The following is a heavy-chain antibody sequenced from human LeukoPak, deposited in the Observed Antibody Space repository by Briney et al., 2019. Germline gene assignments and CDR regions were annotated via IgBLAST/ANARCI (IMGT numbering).Heavy chain of an antibody. CDR3: ARGLEHYDILTGYYSQEFDY. CDR2: VHYSGST. CDR1: GGSISTYY. Sequence: SETLSLTCTVSGGSISTYYWSWIRQPPVKGLEWIGYVHYSGSTNYNPSLKSRVTTSVDTSKNQFSLKLSSVTAADTAVYYCARGLEHYDILTGYYSQEFDYWGQGTLVTVSS. D-gene: IGHD3-9*01. J-gene: IGHJ4*02. V-gene: IGHV4-59*12.